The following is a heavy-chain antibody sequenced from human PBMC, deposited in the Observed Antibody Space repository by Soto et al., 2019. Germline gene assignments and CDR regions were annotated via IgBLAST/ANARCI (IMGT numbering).Heavy chain of an antibody. CDR2: ISGSGGST. D-gene: IGHD3-22*01. V-gene: IGHV3-23*01. Sequence: GGSLRLSCAVSGFTFSSYAMSWVRQAPGKGLEWVSAISGSGGSTYYADSVKGRFTISRDNSKNTLYLQMNSLRAEDTAVYYCAKGQRKVYSSGYLTPIDYWGQGTLVTVSS. CDR3: AKGQRKVYSSGYLTPIDY. CDR1: GFTFSSYA. J-gene: IGHJ4*02.